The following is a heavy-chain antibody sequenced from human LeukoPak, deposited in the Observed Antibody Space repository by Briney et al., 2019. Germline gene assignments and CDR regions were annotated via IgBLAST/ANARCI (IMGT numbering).Heavy chain of an antibody. CDR2: IKQDGSEK. CDR1: GFTFSSYW. Sequence: GGSLRLSCAASGFTFSSYWMSWVRQAPGKGLEWVANIKQDGSEKYYVDSVKGRFTISRDNAKNTLYLQMNSLRVEDTAVYYCATGGIDSRYYFDNWGQGTLVTVSS. CDR3: ATGGIDSRYYFDN. J-gene: IGHJ4*02. V-gene: IGHV3-7*01. D-gene: IGHD3-10*01.